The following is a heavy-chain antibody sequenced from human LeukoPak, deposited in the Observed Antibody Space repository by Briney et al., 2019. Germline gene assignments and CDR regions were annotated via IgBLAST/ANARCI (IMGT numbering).Heavy chain of an antibody. CDR3: ARGGTGSSWYDRNWFDP. CDR2: ISAYNGNT. V-gene: IGHV1-18*01. J-gene: IGHJ5*02. Sequence: ASVKVSCKASGYTFTTYTMNWVRQAPGQGLEWMGWISAYNGNTNYAQKLQGRVTMTTDTSTSTAYMELRSLRSDDTAVYYCARGGTGSSWYDRNWFDPWGQGTLVTVSS. CDR1: GYTFTTYT. D-gene: IGHD6-13*01.